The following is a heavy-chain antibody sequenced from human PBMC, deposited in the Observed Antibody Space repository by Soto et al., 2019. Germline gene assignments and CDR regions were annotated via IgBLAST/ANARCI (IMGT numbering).Heavy chain of an antibody. V-gene: IGHV4-34*01. J-gene: IGHJ4*02. CDR3: ARGRNLPKLAPDY. CDR2: INHSGST. CDR1: GGSFSGYY. Sequence: SETLSLTCAVYGGSFSGYYWSWIRLPPGKGLEWIGEINHSGSTNYNPSLKSRVTISVDTSKNQFSLKLSSVTAADTAVYYCARGRNLPKLAPDYWGQGTLVTSPQ. D-gene: IGHD1-7*01.